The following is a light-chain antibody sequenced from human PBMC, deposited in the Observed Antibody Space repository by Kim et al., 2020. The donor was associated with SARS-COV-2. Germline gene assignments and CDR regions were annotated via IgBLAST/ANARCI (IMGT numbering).Light chain of an antibody. CDR1: EGIAKS. CDR2: GAS. J-gene: IGKJ5*01. V-gene: IGKV1-16*01. Sequence: GDRVTITCRASEGIAKSLAWFQQKPGTAPKCLIYGASTLEPGVPSRFSGRRSGTEFTLTINSLQPEDFATYYCQQFNAFPITFGQGTRLEIK. CDR3: QQFNAFPIT.